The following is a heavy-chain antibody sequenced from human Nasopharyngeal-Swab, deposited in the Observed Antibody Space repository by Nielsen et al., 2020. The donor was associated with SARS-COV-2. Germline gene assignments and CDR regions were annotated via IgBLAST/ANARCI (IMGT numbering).Heavy chain of an antibody. Sequence: WIPQPPGKGLEWVSYISSSSSYTNYADSVKGRFTISRDNAKNSLYLQMNSLRAEDTAVYYCARELPTDYYYGMDVWGQGTTVTVSS. V-gene: IGHV3-11*05. D-gene: IGHD4-17*01. CDR3: ARELPTDYYYGMDV. J-gene: IGHJ6*02. CDR2: ISSSSSYT.